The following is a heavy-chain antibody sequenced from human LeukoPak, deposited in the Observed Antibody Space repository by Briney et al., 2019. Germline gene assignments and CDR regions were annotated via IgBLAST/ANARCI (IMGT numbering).Heavy chain of an antibody. Sequence: SVKVSCKASGGTFSSYAISWVRQAPGQWLEWMGGIIPIFGTANYAQKFQGRVTITADESTSTAYMELSSLRSEDTAVYYCAKDPPVHSGYYQRADDYWGQGTLVTVSS. V-gene: IGHV1-69*13. J-gene: IGHJ4*02. CDR1: GGTFSSYA. CDR3: AKDPPVHSGYYQRADDY. CDR2: IIPIFGTA. D-gene: IGHD3-22*01.